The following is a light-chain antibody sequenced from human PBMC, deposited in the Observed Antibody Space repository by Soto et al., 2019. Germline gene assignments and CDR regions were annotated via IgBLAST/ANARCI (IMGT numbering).Light chain of an antibody. CDR2: DAS. CDR3: QQFNIWPHMLS. V-gene: IGKV3-15*01. Sequence: IMVTQSPATLSVSPGERVTLSCRASQSVGSNLAWYQQRPGQAPRLLIYDASTRATGIPDRFSGSGSGTEFTLTISSLQSEDFAVYYCQQFNIWPHMLSFGGGTKLEMK. J-gene: IGKJ4*01. CDR1: QSVGSN.